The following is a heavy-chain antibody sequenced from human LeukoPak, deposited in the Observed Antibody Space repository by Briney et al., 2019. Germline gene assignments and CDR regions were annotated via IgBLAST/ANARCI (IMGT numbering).Heavy chain of an antibody. V-gene: IGHV2-5*01. Sequence: SGPTLVKPTQTLTLTCTFSGFSLRPSGVGVGWIRQPPGKALEWLALIYWNDDKRYSPSLKSRLTITKDTSKNQVVLTMTNMDPVDTATYYCAHRLTFGGVIVNDYWGQGTLVTVSS. CDR1: GFSLRPSGVG. CDR2: IYWNDDK. J-gene: IGHJ4*02. D-gene: IGHD3-16*02. CDR3: AHRLTFGGVIVNDY.